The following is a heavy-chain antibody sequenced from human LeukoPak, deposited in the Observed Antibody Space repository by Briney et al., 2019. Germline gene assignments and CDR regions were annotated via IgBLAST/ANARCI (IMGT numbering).Heavy chain of an antibody. CDR2: ISYDGSNK. CDR1: GFTFSSYA. CDR3: ARDGPDWDH. Sequence: GGSLRLSCAASGFTFSSYAMHWVCQAPGKGLEWVAVISYDGSNKYYADSVKGRFTISRDNSKNTLYLQMNSLRAEDTAVYYCARDGPDWDHWGQGTLVTVSS. D-gene: IGHD3/OR15-3a*01. J-gene: IGHJ4*02. V-gene: IGHV3-30-3*01.